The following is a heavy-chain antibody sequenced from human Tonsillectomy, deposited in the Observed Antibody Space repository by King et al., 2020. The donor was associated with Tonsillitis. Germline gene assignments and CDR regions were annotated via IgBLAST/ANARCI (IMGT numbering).Heavy chain of an antibody. CDR1: GYSFNSHW. V-gene: IGHV5-10-1*03. CDR2: IEPSDSYT. D-gene: IGHD6-13*01. Sequence: VQLVESGAEVKKPGESLRISCKGSGYSFNSHWSNWVRQMPGKGLEWRGRIEPSDSYTNYIPSFQGHVSCSADKSISTAYLQCSSLEASDTAIYYCARSEQQLSTYYYYYYMDVWGKGTTVTVSS. J-gene: IGHJ6*03. CDR3: ARSEQQLSTYYYYYYMDV.